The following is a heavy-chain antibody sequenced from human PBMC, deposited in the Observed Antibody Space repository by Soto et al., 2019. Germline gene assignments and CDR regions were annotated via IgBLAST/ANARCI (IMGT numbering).Heavy chain of an antibody. V-gene: IGHV4-38-2*01. CDR1: TFSISAGYY. Sequence: SETLSLTCVVSTFSISAGYYLGWIRQSPGKGLEWIASIYRSGTTSYNPSLKSRVTISVDPSKNQFSLMLTAVTAADTAVYYCARTHSGSYYSVFNYWGRGSLVTVSS. J-gene: IGHJ4*02. CDR2: IYRSGTT. CDR3: ARTHSGSYYSVFNY. D-gene: IGHD1-26*01.